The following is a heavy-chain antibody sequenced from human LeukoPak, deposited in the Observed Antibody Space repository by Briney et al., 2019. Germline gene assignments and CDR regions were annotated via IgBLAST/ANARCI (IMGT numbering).Heavy chain of an antibody. D-gene: IGHD5-18*01. J-gene: IGHJ6*03. CDR1: GFTFNSFA. V-gene: IGHV3-23*01. CDR3: ARGVDTTMVRLSYYYYMDV. Sequence: PGGSLRLSCAASGFTFNSFAMNWVRQAPGKGLEWVSSVTGDGGSTYIADSVRGRFTISRDNSKNTLFLQMNSLRVDDTAIYYCARGVDTTMVRLSYYYYMDVWGKGTTVTVSS. CDR2: VTGDGGST.